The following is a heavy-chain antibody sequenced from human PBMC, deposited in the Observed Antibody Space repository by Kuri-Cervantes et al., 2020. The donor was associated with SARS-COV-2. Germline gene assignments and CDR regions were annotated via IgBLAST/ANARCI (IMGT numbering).Heavy chain of an antibody. J-gene: IGHJ4*02. V-gene: IGHV3-21*01. CDR1: GFTFSSYS. Sequence: GESLKIFCAASGFTFSSYSMNWGRQAPGKGLEWVSSISSSSSYILYADAVKDRFTIARDNAKNSLYLQMNSLRAEDTAVYYCARDTYFDYWGQGTLVTVSS. CDR2: ISSSSSYI. CDR3: ARDTYFDY.